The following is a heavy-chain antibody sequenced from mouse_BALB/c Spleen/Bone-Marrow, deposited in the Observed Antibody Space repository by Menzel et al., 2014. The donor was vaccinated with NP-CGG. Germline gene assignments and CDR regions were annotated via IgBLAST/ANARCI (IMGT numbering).Heavy chain of an antibody. D-gene: IGHD1-1*01. J-gene: IGHJ2*01. CDR2: ISDGGSYT. CDR1: GFTFSDYY. CDR3: ARGSSYFDY. Sequence: EVQGVESGGGLVKPGGSLKLSCAASGFTFSDYYMYWVRPTPEKRLEWVATISDGGSYTYYPDSVKGLFTISRDNAKNNLYLQMSSLKSEDTAMYYCARGSSYFDYWGQGTTLTVSS. V-gene: IGHV5-4*02.